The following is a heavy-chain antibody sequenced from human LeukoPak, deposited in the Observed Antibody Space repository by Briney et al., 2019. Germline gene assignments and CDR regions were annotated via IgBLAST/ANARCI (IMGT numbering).Heavy chain of an antibody. D-gene: IGHD6-13*01. CDR2: ISYDGSNK. Sequence: PGGSLRLSCAASGFTFSSYSMNWVRQAPGKGLEWVAVISYDGSNKYYADSVKGRFTISRDNSKNTLYLQMNSLRAEDTAVYYCARATADSSSWFDYWGQGTLVTVSS. V-gene: IGHV3-30*03. CDR1: GFTFSSYS. CDR3: ARATADSSSWFDY. J-gene: IGHJ4*02.